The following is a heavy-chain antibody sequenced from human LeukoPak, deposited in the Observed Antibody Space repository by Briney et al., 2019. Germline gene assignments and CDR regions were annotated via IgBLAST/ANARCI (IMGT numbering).Heavy chain of an antibody. CDR2: INHSGST. CDR3: ARGRRASYYYYGMDV. Sequence: PSETLSLTCAVYGGSFSGYYWSWIRQPPGKGLEWIGEINHSGSTNYNPSLKSRVTISVDTSKNQFSLKLSSVTAADTAVCYCARGRRASYYYYGMDVWGQGTTVTVSS. D-gene: IGHD1-14*01. CDR1: GGSFSGYY. J-gene: IGHJ6*02. V-gene: IGHV4-34*01.